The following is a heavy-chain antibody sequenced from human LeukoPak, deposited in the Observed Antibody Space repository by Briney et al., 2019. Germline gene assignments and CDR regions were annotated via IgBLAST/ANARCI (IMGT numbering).Heavy chain of an antibody. V-gene: IGHV3-33*01. D-gene: IGHD3-10*01. CDR2: IWYDGSNK. CDR3: ARGPAYYYGSGSYPFDY. Sequence: GVSLRLSCAASGFTFSSYGMHWVRQAPGKGLEWVAVIWYDGSNKYYADSVKGRFTISRDNSKNTLYLQMNSLRAEDAAVYYCARGPAYYYGSGSYPFDYWGQGTLVTVSS. CDR1: GFTFSSYG. J-gene: IGHJ4*02.